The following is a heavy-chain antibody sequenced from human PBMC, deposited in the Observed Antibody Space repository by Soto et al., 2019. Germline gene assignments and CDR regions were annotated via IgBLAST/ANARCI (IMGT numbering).Heavy chain of an antibody. CDR3: ARGVTMITGFDY. J-gene: IGHJ4*02. CDR2: INGRGST. V-gene: IGHV4-34*01. Sequence: PSETLSLTCAVYGGSFSGDYWSWIRQPPGKGLEWIGEINGRGSTKYNPSLKSRVTMSVDPSKNQFSLKLTSVTAPDTAFYYCARGVTMITGFDYWGQGSLVTVS. CDR1: GGSFSGDY. D-gene: IGHD3-22*01.